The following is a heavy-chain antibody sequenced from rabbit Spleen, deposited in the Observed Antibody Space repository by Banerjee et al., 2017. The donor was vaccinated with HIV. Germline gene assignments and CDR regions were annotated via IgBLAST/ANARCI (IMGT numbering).Heavy chain of an antibody. V-gene: IGHV1S40*01. D-gene: IGHD6-1*01. Sequence: QSLEESGGDLVKPGASLTLTCTASGFSFSSDYDMCWVRQAPGKGLEWIACIYAGSSGITYYASWAKGRFTISKISSTTVTLQMTSLTAADTATYFCARTGGYAIYGYGYFSLWGPGTLVTVS. CDR2: IYAGSSGIT. J-gene: IGHJ4*01. CDR3: ARTGGYAIYGYGYFSL. CDR1: GFSFSSDYD.